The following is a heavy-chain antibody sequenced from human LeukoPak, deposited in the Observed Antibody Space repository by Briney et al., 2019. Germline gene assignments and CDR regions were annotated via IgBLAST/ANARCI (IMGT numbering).Heavy chain of an antibody. V-gene: IGHV3-21*01. CDR3: ARGMIHREVTCSSTSCYWEYYFDY. CDR2: ISSSSSYI. CDR1: GFTFSSYS. Sequence: GGSLRLSCAASGFTFSSYSMNWVRQAPGKGLEWVSSISSSSSYIYYADSVKGRFTISRDNAKNSLYLQMNSLRAEDTAVHYCARGMIHREVTCSSTSCYWEYYFDYWGQGTLVTVSS. J-gene: IGHJ4*02. D-gene: IGHD2-2*01.